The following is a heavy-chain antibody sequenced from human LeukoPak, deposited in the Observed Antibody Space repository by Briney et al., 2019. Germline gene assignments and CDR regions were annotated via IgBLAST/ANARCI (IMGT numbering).Heavy chain of an antibody. D-gene: IGHD6-13*01. CDR1: GFTFTNYW. J-gene: IGHJ5*02. CDR2: IGQDGTDK. Sequence: GGSLRLSCAVSGFTFTNYWMTWVRQAPGKGLEWVANIGQDGTDKYYVDSVVGRFTISRDNAQNLLFLHMNSLRAEDTAVYYCAKDQSGSSSWYSNWFDPWGQGTLVTVSS. CDR3: AKDQSGSSSWYSNWFDP. V-gene: IGHV3-7*03.